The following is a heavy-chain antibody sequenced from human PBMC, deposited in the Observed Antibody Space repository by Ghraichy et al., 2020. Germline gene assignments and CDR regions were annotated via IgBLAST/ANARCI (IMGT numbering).Heavy chain of an antibody. J-gene: IGHJ3*02. CDR3: ARRTQPGSIAAAGRPLKRTGTTPYAFDI. Sequence: SETLSLTCTVSGGSISSSSYYWGWIRQPPGKGLEWIGSIYYSGSTYYNPSLKSRVTISVDTSKNQFSLKLSSVTAADTAVYYCARRTQPGSIAAAGRPLKRTGTTPYAFDIWGQGTMVTVSS. D-gene: IGHD6-13*01. CDR2: IYYSGST. V-gene: IGHV4-39*01. CDR1: GGSISSSSYY.